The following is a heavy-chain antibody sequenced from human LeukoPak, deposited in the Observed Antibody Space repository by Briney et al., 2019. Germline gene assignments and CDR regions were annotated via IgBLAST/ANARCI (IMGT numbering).Heavy chain of an antibody. D-gene: IGHD3-16*01. J-gene: IGHJ4*02. CDR1: GFTFSNAW. CDR2: IKSKTDGGTT. V-gene: IGHV3-15*01. CDR3: TTEGITFGGAIDDYRKYYFDY. Sequence: GGSLRLSCAASGFTFSNAWMSWVRQAPGKGLEWVGRIKSKTDGGTTDYAAPVKGRFTISRDDSKNTLYLQMNSLKTEDTAVYYCTTEGITFGGAIDDYRKYYFDYWGQGTLVTVSS.